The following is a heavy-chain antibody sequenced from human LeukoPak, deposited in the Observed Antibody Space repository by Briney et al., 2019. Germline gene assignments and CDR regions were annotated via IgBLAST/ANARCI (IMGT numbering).Heavy chain of an antibody. CDR2: INPNSGGT. J-gene: IGHJ4*02. Sequence: ASVKVSCKASGYTFTGYYMHWVRQAPGQGLEWMGWINPNSGGTNYAQKFQGRVTMTRDTSISTAYMELSRLRSDDTAVYYCARDMGLAYIVVVTLPDYWGQGTLVTVPS. CDR3: ARDMGLAYIVVVTLPDY. V-gene: IGHV1-2*02. CDR1: GYTFTGYY. D-gene: IGHD3-22*01.